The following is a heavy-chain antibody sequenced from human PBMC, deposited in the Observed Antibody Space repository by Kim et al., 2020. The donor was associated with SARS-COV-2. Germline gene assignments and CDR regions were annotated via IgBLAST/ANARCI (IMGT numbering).Heavy chain of an antibody. Sequence: TTYADSVKGRFTISRDNAKNTLYLQMNSLTTDDTAVYFCARDGDGHFDFWGRGTQVIVSS. J-gene: IGHJ4*02. CDR2: T. D-gene: IGHD7-27*01. V-gene: IGHV3-74*03. CDR3: ARDGDGHFDF.